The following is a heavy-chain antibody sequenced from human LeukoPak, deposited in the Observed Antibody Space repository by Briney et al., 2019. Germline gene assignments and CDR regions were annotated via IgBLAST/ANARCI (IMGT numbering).Heavy chain of an antibody. CDR3: ARDRPVGSRDSRGYADY. J-gene: IGHJ4*02. D-gene: IGHD3-22*01. Sequence: GASVKVSCKASGYTFTGYYIHWVRQAPGQGLEWMGWINPNGGGSNFAPKFQGRVTMTRDTSISTASMELSRLRSDDTAVYYCARDRPVGSRDSRGYADYWGQGTLVTVSS. V-gene: IGHV1-2*02. CDR2: INPNGGGS. CDR1: GYTFTGYY.